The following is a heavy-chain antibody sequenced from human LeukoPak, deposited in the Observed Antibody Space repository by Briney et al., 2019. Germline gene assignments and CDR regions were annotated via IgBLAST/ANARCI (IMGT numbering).Heavy chain of an antibody. J-gene: IGHJ3*02. Sequence: GGSLRLSCTASGFTFSSYAMNWVRQAPGKGLEWVAVIWYDGSNKYYADSVKGRFTISRDNSKNTLYLQMNSLRAEDTAVYYCARERQAAAAGWNAFDIWGQGTMVTVSS. CDR3: ARERQAAAAGWNAFDI. V-gene: IGHV3-33*08. CDR1: GFTFSSYA. D-gene: IGHD6-13*01. CDR2: IWYDGSNK.